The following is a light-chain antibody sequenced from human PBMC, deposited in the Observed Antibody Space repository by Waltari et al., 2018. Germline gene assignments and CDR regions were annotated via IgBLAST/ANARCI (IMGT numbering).Light chain of an antibody. Sequence: PPPCRASQSIGSDLAWDRQKPGQPPRLLIFGASERATGIPARISGSGSGTDFTLTISSLDPEDFAVYYCHQRSDWPLTFGGGTRVEIK. J-gene: IGKJ4*01. V-gene: IGKV3-11*01. CDR1: QSIGSD. CDR3: HQRSDWPLT. CDR2: GAS.